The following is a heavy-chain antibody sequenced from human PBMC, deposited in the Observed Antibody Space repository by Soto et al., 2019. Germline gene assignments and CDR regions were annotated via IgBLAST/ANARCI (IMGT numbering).Heavy chain of an antibody. J-gene: IGHJ6*02. V-gene: IGHV1-46*01. CDR3: ARGDITIFGVVISRVPYGMDV. CDR1: GYTFTSYY. CDR2: IIPSVGSA. D-gene: IGHD3-3*01. Sequence: GASVKVSCKASGYTFTSYYIHWVRQAPGQGFEWMGGIIPSVGSANYAQKFQGRVTITGDASTSTAYMELSSLRSEDTAVYYCARGDITIFGVVISRVPYGMDVWGQGTTVT.